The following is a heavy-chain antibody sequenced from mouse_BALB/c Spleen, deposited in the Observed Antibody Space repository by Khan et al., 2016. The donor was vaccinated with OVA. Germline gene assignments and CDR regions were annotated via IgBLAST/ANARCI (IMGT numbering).Heavy chain of an antibody. D-gene: IGHD2-1*01. Sequence: VQLQQSGTVLARPGASVKMSCKASGYTFTNYWMHWVKQRPGQGLEWIGTIYPGNSDTNYNQKFTGKAKLTAVTSTSTAYMELSSLTNEDSEVYYCARDGFGNYEICDYWGQGTTLTVSS. CDR2: IYPGNSDT. J-gene: IGHJ2*01. CDR3: ARDGFGNYEICDY. V-gene: IGHV1-5*01. CDR1: GYTFTNYW.